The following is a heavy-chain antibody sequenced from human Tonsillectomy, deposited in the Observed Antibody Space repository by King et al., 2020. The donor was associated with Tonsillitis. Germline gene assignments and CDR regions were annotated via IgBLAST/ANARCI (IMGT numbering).Heavy chain of an antibody. V-gene: IGHV3-23*04. Sequence: EVQLVESGGGLVQPGGSLRLSCAASGFTFSSYAMSWVRQAPGKGLEWVSGISASGASTYYADSVKGRFTISRDNSKNTLYLQMNGLRAEDTALYYCASTIFGVVMIPSGAFDNW. CDR3: ASTIFGVVMIPSGAFDN. D-gene: IGHD3-3*01. CDR2: ISASGAST. J-gene: IGHJ3*02. CDR1: GFTFSSYA.